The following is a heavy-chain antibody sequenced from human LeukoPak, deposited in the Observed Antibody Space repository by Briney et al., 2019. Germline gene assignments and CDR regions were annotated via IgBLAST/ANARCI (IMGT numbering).Heavy chain of an antibody. J-gene: IGHJ3*02. CDR3: ARDGIFAEVNDAFDI. CDR1: GGSISSYY. CDR2: IYTSGST. V-gene: IGHV4-4*07. D-gene: IGHD3-3*01. Sequence: PSETLSLTCTVSGGSISSYYWSWIRQPAGKGLEWIGRIYTSGSTNYNPSLKSRVTMSVDTSKNQFSLKLSSVTAADTAVYYCARDGIFAEVNDAFDIWGQGTMVTVSS.